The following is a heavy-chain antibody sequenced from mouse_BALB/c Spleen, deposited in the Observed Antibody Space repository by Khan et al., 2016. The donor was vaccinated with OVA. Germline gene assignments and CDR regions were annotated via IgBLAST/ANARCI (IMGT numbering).Heavy chain of an antibody. CDR3: ARYGAYYGNDGWFAY. D-gene: IGHD2-14*01. V-gene: IGHV1-4*01. CDR1: GYTFTSYT. CDR2: INPSSGYT. Sequence: VQLQESGAELARPGASVKMSCKASGYTFTSYTIHWIKQRPGQGLEWIGYINPSSGYTNYNQKFKDKATLTADKSSTTAYMHLSSLTYDDSAVYDCARYGAYYGNDGWFAYWGQGTLVTVSA. J-gene: IGHJ3*01.